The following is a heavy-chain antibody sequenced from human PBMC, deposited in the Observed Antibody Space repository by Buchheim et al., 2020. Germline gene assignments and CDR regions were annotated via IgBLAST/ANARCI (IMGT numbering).Heavy chain of an antibody. V-gene: IGHV4-39*01. J-gene: IGHJ3*02. CDR3: ARHEPMASNYFMYPVGAFDI. Sequence: QLQLQESGPGLVKPSETLSLTCTVSGGSISSSSYYWGWIRQPPGKGLEWIGSIYYSGSTYYNPSLKSRVTISVDTSKNQFSLKLSSVTAADTAVYYCARHEPMASNYFMYPVGAFDIWGQGT. CDR1: GGSISSSSYY. D-gene: IGHD5-24*01. CDR2: IYYSGST.